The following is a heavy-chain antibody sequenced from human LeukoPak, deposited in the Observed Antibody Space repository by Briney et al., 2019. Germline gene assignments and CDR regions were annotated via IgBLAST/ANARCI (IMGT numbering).Heavy chain of an antibody. CDR2: ISWNSGSI. V-gene: IGHV3-9*01. CDR3: ARARGLPYYFDY. Sequence: GGSLRLSCAASGFTFDDYAMHWVRQAPGKGLEWVSGISWNSGSIGYADSVKGRFTISRDNAKNSLYLQMNSLRAEDTAVYYCARARGLPYYFDYWGQGTLVTVSS. D-gene: IGHD1-26*01. CDR1: GFTFDDYA. J-gene: IGHJ4*02.